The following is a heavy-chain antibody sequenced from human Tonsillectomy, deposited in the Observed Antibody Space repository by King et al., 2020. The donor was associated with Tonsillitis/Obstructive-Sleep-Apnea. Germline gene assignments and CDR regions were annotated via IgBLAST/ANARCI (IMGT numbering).Heavy chain of an antibody. Sequence: LQLQESGPGLVKPSETLSLTCTVSGGSISSYYWSWIRQPPGQGLEWIGYIYYSGSTNYNPSLQSRVTISVDTSKNQFSLKLSSVTAADTAVYYCARFYYDSSGYPLPDAFDIWGQGTMVTVSS. CDR1: GGSISSYY. J-gene: IGHJ3*02. CDR3: ARFYYDSSGYPLPDAFDI. D-gene: IGHD3-22*01. V-gene: IGHV4-59*01. CDR2: IYYSGST.